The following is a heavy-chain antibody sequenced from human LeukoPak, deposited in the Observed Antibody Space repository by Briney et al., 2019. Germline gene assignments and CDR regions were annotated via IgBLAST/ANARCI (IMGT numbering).Heavy chain of an antibody. J-gene: IGHJ4*02. CDR3: ASDYYDSSGYVFDY. V-gene: IGHV1-3*01. D-gene: IGHD3-22*01. Sequence: ASVKVSCKASGGTFNSYAISWVRQTPGQRLEWMGWINAGNGNTKYSQKFQGRVTITRDASASTAYMELSSLRAEDTAVYCCASDYYDSSGYVFDYWGQGTLVTVSS. CDR2: INAGNGNT. CDR1: GGTFNSYA.